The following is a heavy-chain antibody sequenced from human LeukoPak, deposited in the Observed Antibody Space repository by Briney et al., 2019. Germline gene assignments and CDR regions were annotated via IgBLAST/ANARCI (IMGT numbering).Heavy chain of an antibody. CDR3: ARVRDDYTYFDC. Sequence: GGSLRLSCAASGFTFSSYWMHWVRQAPGKGLMWVSRINSDGSRTTYADSVRGRFTISRDNAKSTLYLQMNSLRAEDTAVFYCARVRDDYTYFDCWGQGTLVTVSS. J-gene: IGHJ4*02. CDR2: INSDGSRT. CDR1: GFTFSSYW. V-gene: IGHV3-74*01. D-gene: IGHD4-11*01.